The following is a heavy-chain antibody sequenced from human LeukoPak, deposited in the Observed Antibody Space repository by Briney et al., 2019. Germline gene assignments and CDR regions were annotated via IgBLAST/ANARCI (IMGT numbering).Heavy chain of an antibody. CDR3: ARGVGIAVAGHGVFFDY. D-gene: IGHD6-19*01. Sequence: PSETLSLTCAVYGGSFSGYYWSWIRQPPGKGLEWIGEINHSGSTNYNPSLKSRVTISVDTSKNQFSLKLSSVTAADTAVYYCARGVGIAVAGHGVFFDYWGQGTLVTVSS. CDR2: INHSGST. CDR1: GGSFSGYY. V-gene: IGHV4-34*01. J-gene: IGHJ4*02.